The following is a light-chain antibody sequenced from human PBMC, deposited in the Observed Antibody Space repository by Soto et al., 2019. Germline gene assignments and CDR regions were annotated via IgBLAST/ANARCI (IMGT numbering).Light chain of an antibody. Sequence: EIVLTQSPATLSLSPGEIATLSCRASQSVSSYLAWYQQKPGQAPRLLIYDASNRATGIPARLSGSGSGTAFTLPISSREPEDFAVYYCPQRSNWPLNFGGGTKVEIK. J-gene: IGKJ4*01. V-gene: IGKV3-11*01. CDR1: QSVSSY. CDR2: DAS. CDR3: PQRSNWPLN.